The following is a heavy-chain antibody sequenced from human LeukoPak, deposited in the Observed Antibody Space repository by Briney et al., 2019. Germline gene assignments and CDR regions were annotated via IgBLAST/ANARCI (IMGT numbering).Heavy chain of an antibody. CDR1: GFTFSSYA. D-gene: IGHD3-22*01. J-gene: IGHJ5*02. V-gene: IGHV3-21*01. Sequence: GGSLRLSCAASGFTFSSYAMSWVRQAPGKGLEWVSSISSGSSYIYYADSVKGRFTISRDNAQNSLFLQMNSLRADDTAVYFCARYFDTSGRSLNWFDPWGQGTLVTVSS. CDR3: ARYFDTSGRSLNWFDP. CDR2: ISSGSSYI.